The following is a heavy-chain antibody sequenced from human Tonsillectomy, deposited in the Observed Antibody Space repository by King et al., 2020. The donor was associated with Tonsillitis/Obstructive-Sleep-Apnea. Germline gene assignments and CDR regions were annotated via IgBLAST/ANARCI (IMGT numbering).Heavy chain of an antibody. CDR3: AKDSHDNGADVFKHYYYYMDV. Sequence: QLVQSGAEVKKPGASVKVSCKASGYTFTSHGISWVRQAPGQGLEWMGWISIYNGKTNYAQNFQGRVTMTTDTSTSTAYMELRSLSSDDTAMYYCAKDSHDNGADVFKHYYYYMDVWGKGTTVTVSS. J-gene: IGHJ6*03. CDR1: GYTFTSHG. D-gene: IGHD4-17*01. CDR2: ISIYNGKT. V-gene: IGHV1-18*01.